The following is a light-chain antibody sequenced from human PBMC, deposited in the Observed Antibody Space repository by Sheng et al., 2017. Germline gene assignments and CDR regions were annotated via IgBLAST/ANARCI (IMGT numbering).Light chain of an antibody. CDR3: ASWDDTRGVVV. J-gene: IGLJ2*01. CDR2: RND. Sequence: QPVLTQPPSASGTPGQRVTISCSGSSSNIQSNLVYWFHQLPGLAPKLLIYRNDQRPSGVPDRFSGSKSGTSASLAINGLQSDDEADYYCASWDDTRGVVVFGGGTKLTVL. V-gene: IGLV1-47*01. CDR1: SSNIQSNL.